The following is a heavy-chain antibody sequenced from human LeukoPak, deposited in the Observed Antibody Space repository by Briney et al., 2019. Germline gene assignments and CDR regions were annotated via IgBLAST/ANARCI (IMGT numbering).Heavy chain of an antibody. D-gene: IGHD6-13*01. V-gene: IGHV4-59*01. CDR1: GGSISSYY. CDR2: IYYSGST. J-gene: IGHJ4*02. Sequence: PSETLSLTCTVSGGSISSYYWSWIRQPPGKGLEWIGYIYYSGSTNYNPSLKSRVTISVDTSKNQFSLKLSSVTAADTAVYYCARYRSGTADYWGQGTLVTVSS. CDR3: ARYRSGTADY.